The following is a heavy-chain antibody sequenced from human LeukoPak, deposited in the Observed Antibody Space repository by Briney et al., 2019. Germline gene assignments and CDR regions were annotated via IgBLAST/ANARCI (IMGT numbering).Heavy chain of an antibody. CDR2: TVTSGSST. D-gene: IGHD3-10*01. Sequence: GGSLRLSCGASGFTFSNYAMSWVRQAPGKGLEWVSGTVTSGSSTYHADSVKGRFTISRDNFKNTLYLQMNSLRAEDTALYYCAKESPVIRGALDYWGQGTLVTVSS. CDR1: GFTFSNYA. J-gene: IGHJ4*02. CDR3: AKESPVIRGALDY. V-gene: IGHV3-23*01.